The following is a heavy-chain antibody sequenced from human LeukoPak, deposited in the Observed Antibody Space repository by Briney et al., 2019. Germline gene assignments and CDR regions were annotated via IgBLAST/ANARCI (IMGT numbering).Heavy chain of an antibody. CDR1: GGSISSSSYY. Sequence: SETLSLTCTVSGGSISSSSYYWSWIRQPPGKGLEWIGEINHSGSTNYNPSLKSRVTISVDMSKNQFSLKLSSVTAADTAVYYCARGGGQGRMVRGVIIPAYYYYYMDVWGKGTTVTVSS. J-gene: IGHJ6*03. D-gene: IGHD3-10*01. CDR2: INHSGST. V-gene: IGHV4-39*07. CDR3: ARGGGQGRMVRGVIIPAYYYYYMDV.